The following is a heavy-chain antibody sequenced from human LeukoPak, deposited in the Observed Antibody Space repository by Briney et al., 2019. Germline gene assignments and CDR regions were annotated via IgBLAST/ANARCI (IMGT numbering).Heavy chain of an antibody. D-gene: IGHD3-22*01. V-gene: IGHV1-18*01. CDR1: GYTFTSYG. Sequence: ASVKVSCKASGYTFTSYGISWVRQAPGQGLEWMGWISVYNDKTNYAQNLQGRVTITADKSTSTAYMELSSLRSEDTAVYYCAADYYDSSGYPPQRGWFDPWGQGTLVTVSS. CDR3: AADYYDSSGYPPQRGWFDP. J-gene: IGHJ5*02. CDR2: ISVYNDKT.